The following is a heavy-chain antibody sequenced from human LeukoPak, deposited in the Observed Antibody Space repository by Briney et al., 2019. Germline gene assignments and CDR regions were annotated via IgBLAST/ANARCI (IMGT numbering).Heavy chain of an antibody. D-gene: IGHD3-22*01. CDR2: IRYDGSNK. J-gene: IGHJ4*02. Sequence: GGSLRLSCAASGFTFSSYGMHWVRQAPGKGLEWVAFIRYDGSNKYYADSVKGRFTISRDNSKNTLYLQMNNLRADDTAVYYCTKDLTIQIWLLGFDSWGQGTLVTVAS. V-gene: IGHV3-30*02. CDR3: TKDLTIQIWLLGFDS. CDR1: GFTFSSYG.